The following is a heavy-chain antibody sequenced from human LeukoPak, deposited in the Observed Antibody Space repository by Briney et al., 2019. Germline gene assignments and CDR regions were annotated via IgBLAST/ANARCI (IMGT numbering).Heavy chain of an antibody. Sequence: SETLSLTCTVSGDSMNNYYWSWIRQPPGKGLEWIGYIYYSGTTSYNPSLKSRVTISVDTSKNQFSLKLSSVTAADTAVYYCARALSYYYGSGSYYSYAFDIWGQGTMVTVSS. CDR1: GDSMNNYY. CDR3: ARALSYYYGSGSYYSYAFDI. J-gene: IGHJ3*02. D-gene: IGHD3-10*01. CDR2: IYYSGTT. V-gene: IGHV4-59*12.